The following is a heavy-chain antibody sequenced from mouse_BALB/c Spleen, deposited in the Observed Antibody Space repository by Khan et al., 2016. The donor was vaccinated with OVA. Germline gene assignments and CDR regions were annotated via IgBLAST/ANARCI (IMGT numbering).Heavy chain of an antibody. Sequence: VQLKESGAELVKPGASVKLSCTASGFNIKDTYIHWVKQRPEQGLEWIGRIDPANGDTKCDPKFQGKATIRSDTSSTTAYLQLSSPISEDTAVSYAGTFFSHLYGSGWFAYWGQGTLVAVSA. CDR1: GFNIKDTY. CDR3: GTFFSHLYGSGWFAY. J-gene: IGHJ3*01. V-gene: IGHV14-3*02. CDR2: IDPANGDT. D-gene: IGHD1-1*01.